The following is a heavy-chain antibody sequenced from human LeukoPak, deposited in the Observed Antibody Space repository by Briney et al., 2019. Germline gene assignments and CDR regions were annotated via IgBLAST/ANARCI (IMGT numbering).Heavy chain of an antibody. D-gene: IGHD6-19*01. CDR3: ARGSCGWYE. J-gene: IGHJ4*02. V-gene: IGHV4-34*01. CDR1: GGSFSGYY. CDR2: INHSGST. Sequence: SGTVSLTCAVYGGSFSGYYWSWIRQPPGKGLEWIGEINHSGSTNYNPSLKSRVTISVDTSKNQFSLKLSSVTAADTAVYYCARGSCGWYEWGQGTLVTVPS.